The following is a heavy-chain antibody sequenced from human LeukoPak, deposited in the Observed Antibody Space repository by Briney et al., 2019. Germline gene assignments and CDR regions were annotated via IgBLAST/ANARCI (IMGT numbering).Heavy chain of an antibody. J-gene: IGHJ5*02. CDR1: GGSFSGYY. CDR3: AKYLRFEPPRFGP. V-gene: IGHV3-23*01. CDR2: IRDSGDNT. D-gene: IGHD3-3*01. Sequence: ETLSLTCAVYGGSFSGYYWSWIRQAPGKGLEWVSGIRDSGDNTYYADSVKGRFTISRDNSKDTLYLQMNSLRAEDTAVYYCAKYLRFEPPRFGPWGQGTLVTVSS.